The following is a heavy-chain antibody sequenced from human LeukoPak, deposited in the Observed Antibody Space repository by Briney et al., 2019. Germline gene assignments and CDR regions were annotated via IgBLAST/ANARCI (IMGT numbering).Heavy chain of an antibody. CDR3: ARDSGYTTSPGY. Sequence: GGSLRLSCVASGFTFDDYGMSWVRQAPGKGLEWVSGINWNGGSTGYADSVKGRFTISRDNAKNSLYLQMNSLRAEDTALYYCARDSGYTTSPGYWGQGTLVTVSS. CDR1: GFTFDDYG. CDR2: INWNGGST. J-gene: IGHJ4*02. D-gene: IGHD3-16*02. V-gene: IGHV3-20*04.